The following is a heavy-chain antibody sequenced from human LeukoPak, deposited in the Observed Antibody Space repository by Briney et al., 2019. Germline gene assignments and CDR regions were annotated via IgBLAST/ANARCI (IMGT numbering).Heavy chain of an antibody. V-gene: IGHV1-69*05. CDR2: IIPIFGTA. CDR3: ARGNSRVCSDSSGYYYEN. J-gene: IGHJ4*02. Sequence: SVKVSCKASGGTFSSYAISWVRQAPGQGLEWMGGIIPIFGTANYAQKFQGRVTITTDESTSTAYMELSSLRSEDTAVYYCARGNSRVCSDSSGYYYENWGQGTLVTVSS. D-gene: IGHD3-22*01. CDR1: GGTFSSYA.